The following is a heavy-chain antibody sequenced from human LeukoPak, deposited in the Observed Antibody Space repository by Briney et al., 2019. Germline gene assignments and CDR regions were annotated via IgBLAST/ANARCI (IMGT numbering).Heavy chain of an antibody. Sequence: ASVKVSCKASGGTFSSYAISWVRQAPGQGLEWMGWINTNTGNPTYAQGFTGRFVFSLDTSVSTAYLQISSLKAEDTAVYYCARADYYDSSLFPPFQHWGQGTLVTVSS. V-gene: IGHV7-4-1*02. D-gene: IGHD3-22*01. CDR1: GGTFSSYA. J-gene: IGHJ1*01. CDR2: INTNTGNP. CDR3: ARADYYDSSLFPPFQH.